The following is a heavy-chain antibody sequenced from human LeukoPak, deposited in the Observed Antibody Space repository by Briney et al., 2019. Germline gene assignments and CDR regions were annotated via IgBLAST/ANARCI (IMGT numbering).Heavy chain of an antibody. CDR2: INSRSSFI. CDR3: ARGFSTYYYDSSGYSYDWFDP. CDR1: GFTFSSYS. J-gene: IGHJ5*02. Sequence: GGSLRLSCAASGFTFSSYSMNWVRQAPGKGLQWVASINSRSSFIWYADSLKGRFTISRDNAKNSLFLQMNSLRAEDTAMYYCARGFSTYYYDSSGYSYDWFDPWGQGIQVIASS. D-gene: IGHD3-22*01. V-gene: IGHV3-21*01.